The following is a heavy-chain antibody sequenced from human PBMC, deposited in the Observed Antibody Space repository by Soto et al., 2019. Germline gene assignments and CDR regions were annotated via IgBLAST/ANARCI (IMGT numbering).Heavy chain of an antibody. Sequence: GRHRVSQAKGKGLEWVAVISYDGSNKYYADSVKGRFTISRDNSKNTLYLQMNSLCAADTGMYYFCKGSDYWLKGSSVTVTS. CDR1: G. CDR3: CKGSDY. V-gene: IGHV3-30*03. J-gene: IGHJ4*02. CDR2: ISYDGSNK.